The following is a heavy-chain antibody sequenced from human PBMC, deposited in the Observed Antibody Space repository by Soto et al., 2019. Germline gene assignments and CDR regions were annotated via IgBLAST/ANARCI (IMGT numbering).Heavy chain of an antibody. Sequence: SETLSLTCAVSGGSFSGFFWGWIRQPPGKGLEWIGEVNHGGSTNYNPSLKSRVTISSDTSKNHFSLTLRAVTAADTAVYYCARAAVAAGGPFDKWGQGALVTVSS. D-gene: IGHD2-15*01. J-gene: IGHJ4*02. CDR1: GGSFSGFF. CDR3: ARAAVAAGGPFDK. CDR2: VNHGGST. V-gene: IGHV4-34*01.